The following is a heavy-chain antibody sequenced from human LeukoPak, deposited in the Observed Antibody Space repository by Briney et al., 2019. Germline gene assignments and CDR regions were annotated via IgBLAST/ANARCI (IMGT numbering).Heavy chain of an antibody. CDR3: ARQVIVVVPAAIENPINYYYYYMDV. CDR2: IYPGDSDT. J-gene: IGHJ6*03. CDR1: GYSFTSYW. D-gene: IGHD2-2*02. V-gene: IGHV5-51*01. Sequence: GESLKISCKGSGYSFTSYWIGWVRQMPGKGLEWMGIIYPGDSDTRNSPSFQGQVTISADKSISTAYLQWSSLKASDTAMYYCARQVIVVVPAAIENPINYYYYYMDVWGKGTTVTVSS.